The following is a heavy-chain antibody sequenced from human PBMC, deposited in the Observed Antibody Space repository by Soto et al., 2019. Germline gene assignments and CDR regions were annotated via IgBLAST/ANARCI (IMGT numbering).Heavy chain of an antibody. D-gene: IGHD6-13*01. V-gene: IGHV4-34*01. CDR3: ARTYSSSWSPFDY. CDR1: GGSFSGYY. Sequence: SETLSLTCAVYGGSFSGYYWSWIRQPPGKGLEWIGEINQSGSTNYNPSLKSRVTISVDTSKNQFSLKLSSVTAADTAVYYCARTYSSSWSPFDYWGQRTLVTVSS. J-gene: IGHJ4*02. CDR2: INQSGST.